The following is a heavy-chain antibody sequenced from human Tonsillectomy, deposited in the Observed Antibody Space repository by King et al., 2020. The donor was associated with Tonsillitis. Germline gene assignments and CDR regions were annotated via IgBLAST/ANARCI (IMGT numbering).Heavy chain of an antibody. CDR2: IFVGSCNT. Sequence: QLVQSGPEVKKPGTSVKVSCKASGFTFTYSAIQWVRQARGQRLEWIGWIFVGSCNTAYAQRFQERVTITRDMSTSTAYMELSSLRSEDTAVYYCAAKRDGYNISSFDYWGQGTLVTVSS. CDR1: GFTFTYSA. J-gene: IGHJ4*02. V-gene: IGHV1-58*02. CDR3: AAKRDGYNISSFDY. D-gene: IGHD5-24*01.